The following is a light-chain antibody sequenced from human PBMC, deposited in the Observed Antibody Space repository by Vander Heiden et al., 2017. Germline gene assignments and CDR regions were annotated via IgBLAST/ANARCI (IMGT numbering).Light chain of an antibody. V-gene: IGKV1-39*01. J-gene: IGKJ3*01. CDR2: AAS. CDR1: QSISSY. Sequence: DIQMTQSPSSLSASVGDRVTITCRASQSISSYLNWYQQKPGKAPKLLIYAASSLQSGVPSRFSGSGSGTDFTLTISRLQPEDFATYYCQQSYSTRRTFGHGTKVEIK. CDR3: QQSYSTRRT.